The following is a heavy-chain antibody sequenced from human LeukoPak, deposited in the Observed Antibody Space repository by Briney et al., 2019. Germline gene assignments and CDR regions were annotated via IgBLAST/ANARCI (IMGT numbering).Heavy chain of an antibody. D-gene: IGHD3-10*01. CDR2: IYYSGST. J-gene: IGHJ4*02. CDR1: GGSISSIIYY. CDR3: ARHSRSVDYGSGSYTWDY. V-gene: IGHV4-39*01. Sequence: SETLSLTCTVSGGSISSIIYYWGWIRQPPGKGLEWIGTIYYSGSTYYNVSLKSRVTISVDTSRNQFSLKLGSVTAADTAVYYCARHSRSVDYGSGSYTWDYWGQGTLVTVSS.